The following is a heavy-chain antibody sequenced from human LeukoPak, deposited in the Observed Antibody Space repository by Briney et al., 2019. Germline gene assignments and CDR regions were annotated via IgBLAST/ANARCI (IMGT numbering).Heavy chain of an antibody. Sequence: GGSLRLSCAASGFTFSYYSMNWVRQAPGKGLEWVSYISSSSSNIYYADSVKGRFTISRDNSKNTLYLQMNSLRAEDTAVYYCASQYSSGWVIGYWGQGTLVTVSS. V-gene: IGHV3-48*01. CDR1: GFTFSYYS. CDR2: ISSSSSNI. CDR3: ASQYSSGWVIGY. J-gene: IGHJ4*02. D-gene: IGHD6-19*01.